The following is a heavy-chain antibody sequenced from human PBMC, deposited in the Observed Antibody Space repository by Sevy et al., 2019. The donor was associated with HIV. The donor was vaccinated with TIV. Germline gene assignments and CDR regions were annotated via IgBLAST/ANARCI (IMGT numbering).Heavy chain of an antibody. Sequence: GGSLRLSCAASGFTFSSYAMSWVRQAPGKGLEWVSAISGSGGSTYYADSVKGRFTISRDNSKNTLYLQMNSLRAEDTAVYYCVKGGVVAAAGRREWFDPWGQGTLVTVSS. V-gene: IGHV3-23*01. D-gene: IGHD6-13*01. CDR1: GFTFSSYA. CDR3: VKGGVVAAAGRREWFDP. CDR2: ISGSGGST. J-gene: IGHJ5*02.